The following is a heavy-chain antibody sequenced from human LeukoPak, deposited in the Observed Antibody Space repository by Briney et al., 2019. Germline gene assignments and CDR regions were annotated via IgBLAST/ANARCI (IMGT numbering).Heavy chain of an antibody. D-gene: IGHD2-21*02. CDR1: GFTFSSYS. Sequence: GGSLRLSCAASGFTFSSYSMNWVRQAPGKGLEWVSSISSSSSYIYYADSVKGRFTISRDNAKNSLYLQMNSLRAEDTAVYYCARVADDCGGDCYSGSDYWGQGTLVTVSS. CDR3: ARVADDCGGDCYSGSDY. J-gene: IGHJ4*02. CDR2: ISSSSSYI. V-gene: IGHV3-21*01.